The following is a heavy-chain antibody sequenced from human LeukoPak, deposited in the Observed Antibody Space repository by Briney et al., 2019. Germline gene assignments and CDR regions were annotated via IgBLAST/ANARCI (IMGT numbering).Heavy chain of an antibody. V-gene: IGHV3-30*04. CDR3: AREQGIAALRWFYYYYGMDV. CDR1: GFTFSSYA. D-gene: IGHD6-6*01. J-gene: IGHJ6*02. CDR2: ISYDGSNK. Sequence: GRSLRLSCAASGFTFSSYAMHWVRQAPGKGLEWVAVISYDGSNKYHADSVKGRFTISRDNSKNTLYLQMNSLRAEDTAVYYCAREQGIAALRWFYYYYGMDVWGQGTTVTVSS.